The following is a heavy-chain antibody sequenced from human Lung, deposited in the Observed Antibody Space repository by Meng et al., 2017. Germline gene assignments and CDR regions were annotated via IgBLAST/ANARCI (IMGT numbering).Heavy chain of an antibody. CDR3: ARDEDISAAGKLFGDY. D-gene: IGHD6-13*01. V-gene: IGHV1-2*06. CDR2: IDPKSGDT. J-gene: IGHJ4*02. Sequence: QVRLGRSGAEVKKPGASGNASCKPSGYNFPDYWINWVRRAPGQGLEWMGRIDPKSGDTHYAQRFQGRVTMTGDTSISTAYMELSGLRSDDTAMYYCARDEDISAAGKLFGDYWGQGTLVTVSS. CDR1: GYNFPDYW.